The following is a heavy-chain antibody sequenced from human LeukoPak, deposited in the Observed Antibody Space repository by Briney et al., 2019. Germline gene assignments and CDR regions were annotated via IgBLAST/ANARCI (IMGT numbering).Heavy chain of an antibody. D-gene: IGHD3-10*01. CDR2: IIPIFGTA. J-gene: IGHJ4*02. V-gene: IGHV1-69*13. CDR1: GGTFSSYA. Sequence: SVKVSCKASGGTFSSYAISWVRQAPGQGLEWMGGIIPIFGTANYAQKFQGRVTITADESTSTAYMELSSLRSEDTAVYYCASGGHYGSGSYYKTWDFDYWGQGTLVTVSS. CDR3: ASGGHYGSGSYYKTWDFDY.